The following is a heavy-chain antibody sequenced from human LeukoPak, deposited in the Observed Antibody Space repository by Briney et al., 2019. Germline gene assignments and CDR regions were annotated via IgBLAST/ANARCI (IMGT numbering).Heavy chain of an antibody. CDR3: AKEVGEVAALDY. CDR2: ISYDGSNK. Sequence: GGSLRLSCAASGFTFSSYGMHWVRQAPGKGLEWVAVISYDGSNKYYADFVRGRFTISRDNSKNTLYLQMNSLRAEDTAVYYCAKEVGEVAALDYWGQGTLVTVSS. CDR1: GFTFSSYG. V-gene: IGHV3-30*18. J-gene: IGHJ4*02. D-gene: IGHD2-15*01.